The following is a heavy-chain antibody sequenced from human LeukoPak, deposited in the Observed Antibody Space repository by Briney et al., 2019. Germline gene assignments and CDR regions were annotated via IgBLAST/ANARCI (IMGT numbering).Heavy chain of an antibody. Sequence: PGGALRLSCAASGVTFSSDSRSWGPEAPGEGLGLGSSISSSSRYIYYADSVKGRFTISRDNAKSSLYLQMNSLRAEDTAVYYCAPYSRGWYYYYYGMDVWGQRTTVTVSS. CDR3: APYSRGWYYYYYGMDV. CDR2: ISSSSRYI. D-gene: IGHD6-19*01. J-gene: IGHJ6*02. CDR1: GVTFSSDS. V-gene: IGHV3-21*01.